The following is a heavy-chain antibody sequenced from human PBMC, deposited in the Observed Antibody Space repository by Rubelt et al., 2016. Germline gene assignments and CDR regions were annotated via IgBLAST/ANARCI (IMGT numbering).Heavy chain of an antibody. CDR1: GGSFSGYY. J-gene: IGHJ4*02. CDR2: INHSGSA. V-gene: IGHV4-34*01. Sequence: QVQLQQWGAGLLKPSETLSLTCAVYGGSFSGYYWSWIRQPPGKGLEWIGEINHSGSANYNPSLKTRVTISVDTSKNQFSLKLSSVNAADTAVYCCARGNSAEYWGQGTLVTVSS. D-gene: IGHD4-23*01. CDR3: ARGNSAEY.